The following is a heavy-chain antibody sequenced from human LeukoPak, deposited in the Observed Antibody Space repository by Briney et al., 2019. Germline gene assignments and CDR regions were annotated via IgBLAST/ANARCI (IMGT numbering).Heavy chain of an antibody. CDR1: GFTFSSYG. CDR2: MSVNGVNK. Sequence: GGSLRLSCAASGFTFSSYGMHWVRQAPGKGLEWVAVMSVNGVNKYYADSVRGRFTVSRDISKNTQFLQMNSLRFEDTAVYFCMRESCSGGSCTYDPFDIWGHGTMVTVST. V-gene: IGHV3-30*03. D-gene: IGHD2-15*01. CDR3: MRESCSGGSCTYDPFDI. J-gene: IGHJ3*02.